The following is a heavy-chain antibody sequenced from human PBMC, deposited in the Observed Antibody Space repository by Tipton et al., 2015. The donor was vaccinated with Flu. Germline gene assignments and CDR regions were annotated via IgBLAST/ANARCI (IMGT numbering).Heavy chain of an antibody. J-gene: IGHJ5*02. CDR1: GYSFTSYW. Sequence: EVQLVQSGAEVKKPGESLKISCKGSGYSFTSYWIGWVRQMPGKGLEWMGIIYPGDSDTRYSPSFQGQVTISADKSISTAYLQWSSLKASDTAMYYCARRNSGYYDFWSGYYGGGGPETQNWFDPWGQGTLVTVSS. D-gene: IGHD3-3*01. CDR2: IYPGDSDT. CDR3: ARRNSGYYDFWSGYYGGGGPETQNWFDP. V-gene: IGHV5-51*01.